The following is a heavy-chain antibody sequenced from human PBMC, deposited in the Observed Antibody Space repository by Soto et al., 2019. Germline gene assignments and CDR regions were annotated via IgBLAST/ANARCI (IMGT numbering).Heavy chain of an antibody. Sequence: PSETLSLTCTVSGGSISSYYWSWIRQPPGKGLEWIGYIYYSGSTNYNPSLKSRVTISVDTSKNQFSLKLSSVTAAETAVYYWARVDPTGYGSGASCYTPYYYYGMDVWGQGTMVTVSS. V-gene: IGHV4-59*01. D-gene: IGHD2-15*01. CDR2: IYYSGST. CDR1: GGSISSYY. J-gene: IGHJ6*02. CDR3: ARVDPTGYGSGASCYTPYYYYGMDV.